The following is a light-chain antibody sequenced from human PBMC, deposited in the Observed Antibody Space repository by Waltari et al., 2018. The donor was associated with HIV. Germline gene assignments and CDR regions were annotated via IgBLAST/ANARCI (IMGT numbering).Light chain of an antibody. J-gene: IGLJ1*01. CDR3: CSFVGSYSYV. CDR2: DVT. V-gene: IGLV2-11*01. CDR1: SGVFDGSCF. Sequence: QSALTQPRSVSGSPGQSVTLPCTGSSGVFDGSCFVSWYQPHPGKAPKVIIYDVTKRPSGVPDRFSGSRSGNTASLTISGLQAEDEADYYCCSFVGSYSYVFGTGTKVTVL.